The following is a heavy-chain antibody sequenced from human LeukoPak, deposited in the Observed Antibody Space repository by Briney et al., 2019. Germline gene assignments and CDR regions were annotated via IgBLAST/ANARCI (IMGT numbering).Heavy chain of an antibody. J-gene: IGHJ6*03. D-gene: IGHD3-9*01. CDR3: AGSRYYHIVTGYTSYYYYYMDV. CDR2: IIPIFGTA. V-gene: IGHV1-69*05. CDR1: GGTFSNYA. Sequence: SEKVSCKASGGTFSNYAFNWVRQAPGQGLEWMGGIIPIFGTANYAQNFQDRVTIITDESTRTSYMELSSLRSEDTAVYYCAGSRYYHIVTGYTSYYYYYMDVWGKGTTVTVSS.